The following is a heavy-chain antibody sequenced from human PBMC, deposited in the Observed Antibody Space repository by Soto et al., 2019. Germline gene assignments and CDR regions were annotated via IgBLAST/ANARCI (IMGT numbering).Heavy chain of an antibody. Sequence: EVQLVESGGGLVQPGGSLRLSCAASGFTFSSYSMNWVRQAPGKGLEWVSYISSSSSTIYYADSVKGRFTISRDNAKNSLYLQMNRLRDEDTAVYYCARESFYGSGSYYKYYFDYWGQGTLVTVSS. CDR3: ARESFYGSGSYYKYYFDY. J-gene: IGHJ4*02. CDR1: GFTFSSYS. V-gene: IGHV3-48*02. D-gene: IGHD3-10*01. CDR2: ISSSSSTI.